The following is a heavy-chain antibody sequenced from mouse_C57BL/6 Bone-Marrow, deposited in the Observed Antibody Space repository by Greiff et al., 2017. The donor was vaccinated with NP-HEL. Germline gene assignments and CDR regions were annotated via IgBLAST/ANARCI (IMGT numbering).Heavy chain of an antibody. CDR2: ISDGGSYT. CDR3: ARDRRGTGTIDY. D-gene: IGHD4-1*01. J-gene: IGHJ2*01. V-gene: IGHV5-4*01. Sequence: EVNVVESGGGLVKPGGSLKLSCAASGFTFSSYAMSWVRQTPEKRLEWVATISDGGSYTYYPDNVKGRFTISRDNAKNNLYLQMSHLKSEDTAMYYCARDRRGTGTIDYWGQGTTLTVSS. CDR1: GFTFSSYA.